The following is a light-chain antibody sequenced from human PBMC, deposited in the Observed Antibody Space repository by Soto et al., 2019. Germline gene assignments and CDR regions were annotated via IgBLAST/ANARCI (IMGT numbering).Light chain of an antibody. CDR3: SSYTSSSTYVV. J-gene: IGLJ2*01. Sequence: QSVLTQSPSLSGAPGQRVTISCTGSSSNIGAGYDVHWYQQLPGTAPKLLIYGNSNRPSGVSNRFSGSKSGNSASLTISGLQAEDEADYYCSSYTSSSTYVVFGGGTKVTVL. CDR1: SSNIGAGYD. V-gene: IGLV1-40*01. CDR2: GNS.